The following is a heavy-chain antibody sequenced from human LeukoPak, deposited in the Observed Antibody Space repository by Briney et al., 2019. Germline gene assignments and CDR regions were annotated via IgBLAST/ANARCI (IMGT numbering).Heavy chain of an antibody. CDR2: ISGDGVSP. CDR1: GFTFNNYA. J-gene: IGHJ4*02. V-gene: IGHV3-23*01. Sequence: GGSLRLSCAASGFTFNNYALTWVRQTPGKGLECVSAISGDGVSPYYVDSVRGRFTISRDNSKNTLYLQMNSLRVEDTAVYYCARGVGATGGFDYWGQGTLVTVSS. D-gene: IGHD1-26*01. CDR3: ARGVGATGGFDY.